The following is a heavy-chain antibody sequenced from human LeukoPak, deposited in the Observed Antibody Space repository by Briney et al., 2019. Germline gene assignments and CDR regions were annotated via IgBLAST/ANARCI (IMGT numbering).Heavy chain of an antibody. D-gene: IGHD3-3*01. CDR1: GVTFSSYA. J-gene: IGHJ4*02. CDR3: AKESSYYDFWSGYYSDY. V-gene: IGHV3-23*01. CDR2: VSNSGSST. Sequence: PGGSLRLSCAASGVTFSSYAMSWVRQAPGKGLEWVSAVSNSGSSTYYADSVKGRFTISRDNSKNTLYLQMNSLGPEDTAVYYCAKESSYYDFWSGYYSDYWGQGTLVTVSS.